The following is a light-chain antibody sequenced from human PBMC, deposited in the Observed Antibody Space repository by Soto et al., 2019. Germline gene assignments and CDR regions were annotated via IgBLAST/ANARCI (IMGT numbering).Light chain of an antibody. CDR3: HHYAPSDMDP. CDR2: GAS. V-gene: IGKV3-20*01. CDR1: QSIRSTH. J-gene: IGKJ2*01. Sequence: ETVLTQSPGTLSLSPGERATLSCRASQSIRSTHLSWYQQKSGQAPRLLIYGASSRATGIPDRFSGVGSGTDVTIDLRRLELEDFAVYFCHHYAPSDMDPFGQGNKLEI.